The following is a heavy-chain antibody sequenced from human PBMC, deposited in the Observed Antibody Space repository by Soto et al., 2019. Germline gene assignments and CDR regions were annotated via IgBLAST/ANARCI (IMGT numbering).Heavy chain of an antibody. J-gene: IGHJ4*02. CDR3: ARCSGWYGQCYFDC. V-gene: IGHV3-53*02. D-gene: IGHD6-13*01. Sequence: DVQLVETGGGVIQPGGSLRLSCAASGFIVSSSYMSWVRQAPGKGLETVSVIYSDGRTYYADSVKGRFTISRDNSKNTLYLQMNSLSAEDTAVYYCARCSGWYGQCYFDCWGQGTLVTVSS. CDR2: IYSDGRT. CDR1: GFIVSSSY.